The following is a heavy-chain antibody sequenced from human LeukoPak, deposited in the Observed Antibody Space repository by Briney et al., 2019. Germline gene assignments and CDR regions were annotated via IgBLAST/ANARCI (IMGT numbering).Heavy chain of an antibody. CDR3: ARGGAAAGTLII. J-gene: IGHJ3*02. D-gene: IGHD6-13*01. Sequence: SETLSLTCTVSGYSISSGYYWGWIRQPPGKGLEWIGSIYHSGSTYYNPSLKSRVTISVDTSKNQFSLKLSSVTAADTAVYYCARGGAAAGTLIIWGQGTMVTVSS. V-gene: IGHV4-38-2*02. CDR1: GYSISSGYY. CDR2: IYHSGST.